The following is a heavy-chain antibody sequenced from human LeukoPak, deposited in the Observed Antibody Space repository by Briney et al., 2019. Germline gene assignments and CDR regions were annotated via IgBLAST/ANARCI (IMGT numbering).Heavy chain of an antibody. CDR3: VKRGGGIYGGKYYFDY. CDR2: LTNTGGTT. Sequence: PGGSLRLSCEASGFTFSSYATGWVRQAPGKGLEWVSLLTNTGGTTYYADSVKGRFTISRDNSKNTQYLHMISLRADDTALYFCVKRGGGIYGGKYYFDYWGQGTLVTVSS. CDR1: GFTFSSYA. D-gene: IGHD1-26*01. J-gene: IGHJ4*02. V-gene: IGHV3-23*01.